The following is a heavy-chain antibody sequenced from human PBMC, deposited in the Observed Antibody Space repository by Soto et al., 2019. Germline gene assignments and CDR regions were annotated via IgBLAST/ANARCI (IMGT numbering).Heavy chain of an antibody. CDR2: INGSGGST. CDR1: GFTFSSYA. D-gene: IGHD6-13*01. Sequence: PGGSLRLSCAASGFTFSSYAMSWVRQAPGKGLEWVSAINGSGGSTYYADSVKGRFTISRDNSKNTLYLQMNSLRAGDTAVYYCAKDFIGSQGAAAVDYWGQGTLVTVSS. CDR3: AKDFIGSQGAAAVDY. V-gene: IGHV3-23*01. J-gene: IGHJ4*02.